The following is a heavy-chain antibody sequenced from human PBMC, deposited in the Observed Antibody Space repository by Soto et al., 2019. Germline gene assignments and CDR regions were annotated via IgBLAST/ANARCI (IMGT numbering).Heavy chain of an antibody. CDR3: ARGAYCTNGVCLNYGMDV. V-gene: IGHV4-59*01. CDR1: GGSISSYH. Sequence: SETLSLTCTVSGGSISSYHWSWIRQPPGKGLEWIGYIYYSGSTNYNPSLKSRVTISVDTSKNQFSLKLSSVTAADTAVYYCARGAYCTNGVCLNYGMDVWGQGTTVTVSS. J-gene: IGHJ6*02. D-gene: IGHD2-8*01. CDR2: IYYSGST.